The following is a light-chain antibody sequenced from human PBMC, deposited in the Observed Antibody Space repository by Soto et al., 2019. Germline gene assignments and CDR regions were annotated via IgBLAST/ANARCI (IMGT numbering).Light chain of an antibody. J-gene: IGKJ1*01. CDR2: KAS. Sequence: DIQMTQSPSTLSASVGDRVTITCRASQSISSWLAWYQQKPGKAPKLLIYKASSLESGVPSRFSCIGSGTEFTLTISRLQPDDFVTYYGQQYNSSPWTFGQGTKVEI. CDR3: QQYNSSPWT. V-gene: IGKV1-5*03. CDR1: QSISSW.